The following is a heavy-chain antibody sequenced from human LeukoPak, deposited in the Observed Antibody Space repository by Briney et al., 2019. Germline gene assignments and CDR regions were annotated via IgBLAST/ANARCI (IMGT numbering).Heavy chain of an antibody. CDR2: VRSDGTNK. V-gene: IGHV3-30*04. CDR1: GFTFTNYA. CDR3: ARESGASRGYSYGH. D-gene: IGHD5-18*01. J-gene: IGHJ4*02. Sequence: PGRSLRLSCAASGFTFTNYAMHWVRQAPGKGLEWVAIVRSDGTNKYSADSLKGRFTISRGNSRNTLYLQMNSLRAEDTAVYYCARESGASRGYSYGHWGQGTLVTVSS.